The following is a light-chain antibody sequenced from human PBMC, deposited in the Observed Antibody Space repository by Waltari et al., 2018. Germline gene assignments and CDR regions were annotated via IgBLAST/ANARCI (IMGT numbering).Light chain of an antibody. Sequence: IVLTQSPATLSLSPGDRATLPCRASHSVSNYLAWYQQKPGQAPRLLIYAASNGATGIPARFSGSGSGTDFTLTISSLEPEDFAVYYCQQRSNWPYTFGQGTKLEIK. CDR1: HSVSNY. V-gene: IGKV3-11*01. J-gene: IGKJ2*01. CDR2: AAS. CDR3: QQRSNWPYT.